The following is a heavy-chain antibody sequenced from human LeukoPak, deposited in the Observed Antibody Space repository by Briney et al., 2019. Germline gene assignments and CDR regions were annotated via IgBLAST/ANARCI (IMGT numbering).Heavy chain of an antibody. J-gene: IGHJ3*02. CDR2: SNPNSGGT. Sequence: ASVKVSCKASGYTFTGYYMHWVQQAPGQGLEGRGWSNPNSGGTNYAQKFQGRVTMTRDTSISTAYMELSRLRSDDTAVYYCAIRDIVVVPAARPAFDIWGQGTMVTVSS. D-gene: IGHD2-2*01. V-gene: IGHV1-2*02. CDR3: AIRDIVVVPAARPAFDI. CDR1: GYTFTGYY.